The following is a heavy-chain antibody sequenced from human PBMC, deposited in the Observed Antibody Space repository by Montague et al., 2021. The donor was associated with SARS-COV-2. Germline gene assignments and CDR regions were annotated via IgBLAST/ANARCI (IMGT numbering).Heavy chain of an antibody. CDR3: ARAPALKQWLLPVLYYGMDV. D-gene: IGHD6-19*01. CDR2: IYYSGST. J-gene: IGHJ6*02. Sequence: SETLSLTCTVSGGSISSYYWSWIRQPPGKGLEWIGYIYYSGSTNYNPSLKSRVTISVDTSKNQFSLKLSSVTAADTAVYYCARAPALKQWLLPVLYYGMDVWGQGTTVTVSS. CDR1: GGSISSYY. V-gene: IGHV4-59*01.